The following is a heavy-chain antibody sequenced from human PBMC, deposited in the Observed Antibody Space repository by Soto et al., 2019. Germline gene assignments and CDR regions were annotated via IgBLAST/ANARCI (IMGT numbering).Heavy chain of an antibody. J-gene: IGHJ4*02. Sequence: PGESLKISCKGSGYTFTNYWIGWVRQMPGKGLEWMGIIYPGDSDTRYSPSFQGQVTISVGKSINTAYLQWSSLKASDTAMYYCASPNDYDSSGYYSGLGYWGQGTLVTVSS. CDR2: IYPGDSDT. D-gene: IGHD3-22*01. CDR3: ASPNDYDSSGYYSGLGY. V-gene: IGHV5-51*01. CDR1: GYTFTNYW.